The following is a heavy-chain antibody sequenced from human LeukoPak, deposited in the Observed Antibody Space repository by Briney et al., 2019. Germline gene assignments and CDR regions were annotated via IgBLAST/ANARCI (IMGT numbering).Heavy chain of an antibody. CDR2: FDPEDGET. D-gene: IGHD2-21*02. CDR3: ATVCGGDCYSDAFDI. J-gene: IGHJ3*02. V-gene: IGHV1-24*01. CDR1: GYTLTELS. Sequence: ASAKVSCKVSGYTLTELSMHWVRQAPGKGLEWMGGFDPEDGETIYAQKFQGRVTMTEDTSTDTAYMELSSLRSEDTAVYYCATVCGGDCYSDAFDIWGQGTMVTVSS.